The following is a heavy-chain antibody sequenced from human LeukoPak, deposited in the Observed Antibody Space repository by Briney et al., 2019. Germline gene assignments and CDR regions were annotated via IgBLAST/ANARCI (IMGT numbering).Heavy chain of an antibody. V-gene: IGHV3-30*18. J-gene: IGHJ4*02. CDR2: ISYDGSNK. D-gene: IGHD1-14*01. CDR1: GFTFSSYG. Sequence: GGSLRLSCAASGFTFSSYGMHWVRQAPGKGLEWVAVISYDGSNKYYADSVKGQFTISRDNSKSTLYLQMNSLRAEDTALYYWVKDKTTALGFWDYWGQGTRVTVSS. CDR3: VKDKTTALGFWDY.